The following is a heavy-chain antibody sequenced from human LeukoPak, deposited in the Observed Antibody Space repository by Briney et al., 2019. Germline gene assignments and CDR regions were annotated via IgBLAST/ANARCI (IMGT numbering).Heavy chain of an antibody. CDR1: GFTFSSYW. D-gene: IGHD5-12*01. Sequence: GGSLRLSCAASGFTFSSYWMSWVRQAPGKGLEWVSYISSSSSYTNYADSVKGRFTISRDNAKNSLYLQMNSLRAEDTAVYYCARDVRRGYSGYGYFDYWGQGTLVTVSS. CDR3: ARDVRRGYSGYGYFDY. J-gene: IGHJ4*02. V-gene: IGHV3-11*05. CDR2: ISSSSSYT.